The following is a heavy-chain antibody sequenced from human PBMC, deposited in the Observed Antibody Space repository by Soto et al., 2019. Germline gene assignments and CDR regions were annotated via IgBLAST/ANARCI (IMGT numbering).Heavy chain of an antibody. CDR2: IRSKAYGGTT. CDR1: AFTLGDYA. CDR3: TRWKESYTDY. V-gene: IGHV3-49*03. D-gene: IGHD2-2*02. J-gene: IGHJ4*02. Sequence: GGSLRLSCAPSAFTLGDYALSWFRRAPGKGLEWVAFIRSKAYGGTTEYAASVKGRFTISGDDSKNIAYLQMNSLKTEDTAVYYCTRWKESYTDYWGQGTLVTVSS.